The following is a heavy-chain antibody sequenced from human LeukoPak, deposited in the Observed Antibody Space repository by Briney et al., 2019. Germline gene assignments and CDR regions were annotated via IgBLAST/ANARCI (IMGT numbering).Heavy chain of an antibody. CDR3: ASSRIAVAGTGQGYFDY. J-gene: IGHJ4*02. D-gene: IGHD6-19*01. CDR2: ISSSSSYI. V-gene: IGHV3-21*01. CDR1: GFTFSSYS. Sequence: PGGSLRLSCGASGFTFSSYSMNWVRQAPGKGLEWLSSISSSSSYIYYADSVKGRFTISRDNAKNSLYLQMNSLRAEDTAVYYCASSRIAVAGTGQGYFDYWGQGTLVTVSS.